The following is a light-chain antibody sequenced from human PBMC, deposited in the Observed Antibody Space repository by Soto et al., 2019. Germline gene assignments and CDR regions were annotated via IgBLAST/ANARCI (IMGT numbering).Light chain of an antibody. CDR2: EDN. V-gene: IGLV6-57*01. J-gene: IGLJ3*02. Sequence: NFMLTQPHSVSESPGKTVIISCTRSSGSIASNYVQWYQQRPGSSPTTVIYEDNQRPSGVPDRFSGSIDSSSNSASLTISGLETEDESGYYCPSYDATTQVFGGGTKLTVL. CDR1: SGSIASNY. CDR3: PSYDATTQV.